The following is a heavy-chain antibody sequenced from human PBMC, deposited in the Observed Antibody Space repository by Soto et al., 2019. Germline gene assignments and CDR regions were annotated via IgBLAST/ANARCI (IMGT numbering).Heavy chain of an antibody. D-gene: IGHD2-21*02. J-gene: IGHJ4*02. Sequence: GGSLRLSCAASGFTFSSYGMHWVRQAPGKGLEWVAVISYDGSNKYYADSVKGRFTISRDNSKNTLYLQMNSLRAEDTAVYYCAKEEPYCGGDCYFFPFDYWGQGTLVTVSS. V-gene: IGHV3-30*18. CDR1: GFTFSSYG. CDR2: ISYDGSNK. CDR3: AKEEPYCGGDCYFFPFDY.